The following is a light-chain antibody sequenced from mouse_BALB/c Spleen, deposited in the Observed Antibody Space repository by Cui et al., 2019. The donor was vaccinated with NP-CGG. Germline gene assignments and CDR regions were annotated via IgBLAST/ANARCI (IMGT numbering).Light chain of an antibody. J-gene: IGLJ1*01. V-gene: IGLV1*01. CDR3: ALWYSNHWV. CDR2: GTN. Sequence: QAVVTQESALHISPGETVTLTCRSSTGAGTTSNYANWVQEKPDHLFTGLIGGTNNRAPGVPARFSGSLIGDKAALTITGAQTEDEAIYFCALWYSNHWVFGGGTKLTVL. CDR1: TGAGTTSNY.